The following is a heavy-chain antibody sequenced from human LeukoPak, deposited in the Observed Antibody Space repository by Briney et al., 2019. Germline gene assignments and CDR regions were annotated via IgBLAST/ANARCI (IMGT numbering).Heavy chain of an antibody. CDR3: ARGGSKSYLTFDY. D-gene: IGHD3-10*01. V-gene: IGHV1-2*02. Sequence: ASVKVSCKASGYTFTGYYMHWVRQAPGHGLEWMGWINPNSGDTNYAQKFHGRVTMTSDTSISTAYMELSRLRSDDTAVYFCARGGSKSYLTFDYWGQGTLVTVSS. J-gene: IGHJ4*02. CDR2: INPNSGDT. CDR1: GYTFTGYY.